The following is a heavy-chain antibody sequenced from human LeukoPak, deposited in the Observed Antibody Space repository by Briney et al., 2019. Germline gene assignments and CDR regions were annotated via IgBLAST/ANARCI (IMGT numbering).Heavy chain of an antibody. J-gene: IGHJ4*02. Sequence: GGSLRLSCAASGFTFSGFGMHWVRQAPGKGLEWVSSISSSSSYIYYADSVKGRFTISRDNAKDSLFLQMNSLRAEDTAVYYCARDPYVWGTYRPYYFDFWGQGTLVTVSS. CDR3: ARDPYVWGTYRPYYFDF. CDR2: ISSSSSYI. D-gene: IGHD3-16*02. V-gene: IGHV3-21*01. CDR1: GFTFSGFG.